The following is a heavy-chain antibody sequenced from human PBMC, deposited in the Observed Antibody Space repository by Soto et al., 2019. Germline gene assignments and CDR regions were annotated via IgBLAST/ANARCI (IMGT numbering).Heavy chain of an antibody. D-gene: IGHD3-16*01. Sequence: QVQLVESGGGVVQPGTSLRLSCVGSGFTFRSYVIHWVRQAPGKGLEWVALTSYDGSNNFYGDSVKGRLTISRHNSRNTVELQMDSLRFEYTALYYCARWGTTGGLDVWGQGTLVSVSS. J-gene: IGHJ4*02. CDR1: GFTFRSYV. V-gene: IGHV3-33*05. CDR2: TSYDGSNN. CDR3: ARWGTTGGLDV.